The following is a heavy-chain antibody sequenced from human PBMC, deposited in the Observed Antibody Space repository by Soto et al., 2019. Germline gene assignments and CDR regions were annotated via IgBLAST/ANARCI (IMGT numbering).Heavy chain of an antibody. CDR1: GFTFSNYW. V-gene: IGHV3-74*01. Sequence: EVQLVESGGGLVQPGDSLRLSCAASGFTFSNYWMHWVRQDPGKGLVWVTRIDSDGSRITYADFVKGRFTISRDNDKNTVYLHMNSLTAEDTAVYYCVRTSLVVAVATREDFWGQGTMVTVSS. CDR3: VRTSLVVAVATREDF. CDR2: IDSDGSRI. J-gene: IGHJ4*02. D-gene: IGHD2-15*01.